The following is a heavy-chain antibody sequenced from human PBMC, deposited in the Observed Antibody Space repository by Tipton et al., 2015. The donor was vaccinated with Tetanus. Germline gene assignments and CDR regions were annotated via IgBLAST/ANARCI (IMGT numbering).Heavy chain of an antibody. V-gene: IGHV4-30-4*01. CDR2: VYSTATT. D-gene: IGHD4-17*01. CDR1: GGSFRSGDHY. CDR3: ARGEAYGDYPAMYFFDN. Sequence: TLSLTCTVSGGSFRSGDHYWSWIRRPPGKGPEWIGYVYSTATTYYNPSLKSRVTISVDTSKNQFSLKLTSVTAADTAVYYCARGEAYGDYPAMYFFDNWGQGTLLTVSS. J-gene: IGHJ4*02.